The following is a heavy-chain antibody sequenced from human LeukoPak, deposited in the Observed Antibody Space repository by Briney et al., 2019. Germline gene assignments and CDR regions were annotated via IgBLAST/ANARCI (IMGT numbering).Heavy chain of an antibody. V-gene: IGHV4-30-4*08. J-gene: IGHJ4*02. CDR1: GGSISSGGYS. CDR3: ARVRLQFRYFDY. Sequence: SETLSLTCAVSGGSISSGGYSWSWIRQPPGKGLEWIGYIYYSGSTSYNPSLKSRVTISVDTSKNQFSLKLSSVTAADTAVYYCARVRLQFRYFDYWGQGTLVTVSS. CDR2: IYYSGST. D-gene: IGHD4-11*01.